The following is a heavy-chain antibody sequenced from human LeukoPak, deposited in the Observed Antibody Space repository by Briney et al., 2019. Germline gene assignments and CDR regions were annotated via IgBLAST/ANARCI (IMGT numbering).Heavy chain of an antibody. Sequence: SETLSLTCTVSGGSISGDYWSWIRQSPGKGLEWIAYIHSSGSTNYNPSLKSRVTISVDTSKNQFSLKLSSVTAADTAVYYCARAVGYFDWLLPIYFDYWGQGTLVTVSS. V-gene: IGHV4-59*01. CDR3: ARAVGYFDWLLPIYFDY. D-gene: IGHD3-9*01. CDR2: IHSSGST. CDR1: GGSISGDY. J-gene: IGHJ4*02.